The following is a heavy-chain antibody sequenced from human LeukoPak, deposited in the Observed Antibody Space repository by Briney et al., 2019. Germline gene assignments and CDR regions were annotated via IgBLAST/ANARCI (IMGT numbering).Heavy chain of an antibody. CDR2: IIPIFGTA. Sequence: ASVKVSCTASGGTFSSYAISWVRQAPGQGLEWMGGIIPIFGTANYAQKFQSRVTITADESTSTAYMELSSLRPEDTAVYYCARDRKWEPQQPDAFDIWGQGTMVTVSS. J-gene: IGHJ3*02. V-gene: IGHV1-69*13. CDR1: GGTFSSYA. D-gene: IGHD1-26*01. CDR3: ARDRKWEPQQPDAFDI.